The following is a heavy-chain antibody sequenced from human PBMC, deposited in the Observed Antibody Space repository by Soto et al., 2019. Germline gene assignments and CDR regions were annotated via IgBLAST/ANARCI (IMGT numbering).Heavy chain of an antibody. CDR1: GYTFTSYA. V-gene: IGHV1-3*01. CDR3: ARAGYDILTGYYSYFDY. J-gene: IGHJ4*02. Sequence: ASVKVSCKASGYTFTSYAMHWVRQAPGQRLEWMGWINAGNGNTKYSQKFQGRVTITRDKSASKAYMELSSLRSEDTAVYYCARAGYDILTGYYSYFDYWGQGTLVTVSS. D-gene: IGHD3-9*01. CDR2: INAGNGNT.